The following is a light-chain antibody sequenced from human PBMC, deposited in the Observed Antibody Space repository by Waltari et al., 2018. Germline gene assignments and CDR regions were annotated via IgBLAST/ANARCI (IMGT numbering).Light chain of an antibody. CDR2: DVS. Sequence: QSALTQPASVSGSPGQSITISCPGTSSHVGGSNYVPWYQQHPGKAPKLMIYDVSKRPSGVSNRFSGSKSGNTASLTISGLQAEDEADYYCSSYTSSSTRVFGGGTKLTVL. V-gene: IGLV2-14*01. CDR3: SSYTSSSTRV. CDR1: SSHVGGSNY. J-gene: IGLJ2*01.